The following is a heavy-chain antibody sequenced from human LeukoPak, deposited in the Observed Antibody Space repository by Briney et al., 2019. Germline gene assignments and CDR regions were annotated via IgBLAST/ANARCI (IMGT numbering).Heavy chain of an antibody. J-gene: IGHJ4*02. D-gene: IGHD6-19*01. CDR3: AKDAVAVASYFDY. Sequence: GRSLRLSCAASGFTFDDYAMHWVRQAPGKGLELVSCIRWNSGSISYADSVTGRFTIARANAKHSLYLQMNTLRAEDTALYNCAKDAVAVASYFDYWSQGTLVTVYS. CDR1: GFTFDDYA. V-gene: IGHV3-9*01. CDR2: IRWNSGSI.